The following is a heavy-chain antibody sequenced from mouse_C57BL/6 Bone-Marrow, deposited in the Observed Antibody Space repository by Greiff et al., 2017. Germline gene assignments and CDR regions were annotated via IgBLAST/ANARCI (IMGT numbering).Heavy chain of an antibody. Sequence: DVKLQESGAELVRPGASVKLSCTASGFNIKDDYMPWVKQRPEQGLEWIGWIDPENGDTEYASKFQGQDTITSDTSSNTAYLQLSSLTSEDTAVYSCTWDGFDYWGQGTTLTVSS. J-gene: IGHJ2*01. CDR2: IDPENGDT. CDR3: TWDGFDY. V-gene: IGHV14-4*01. D-gene: IGHD2-3*01. CDR1: GFNIKDDY.